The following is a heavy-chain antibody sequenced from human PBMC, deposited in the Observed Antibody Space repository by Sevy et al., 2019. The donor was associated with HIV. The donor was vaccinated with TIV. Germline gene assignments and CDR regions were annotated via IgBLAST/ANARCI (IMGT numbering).Heavy chain of an antibody. Sequence: GGSLRLSCAASGFTFDDYGMSWVRQAPGKGLEWVSGINWNGGSTGYADSVKGRFTISRDNAKNSLYLQMNSLRAEDTALYYCARDHSGSYYGVYGMDVWGQGTTVTVSS. CDR3: ARDHSGSYYGVYGMDV. CDR2: INWNGGST. J-gene: IGHJ6*02. D-gene: IGHD3-10*01. V-gene: IGHV3-20*04. CDR1: GFTFDDYG.